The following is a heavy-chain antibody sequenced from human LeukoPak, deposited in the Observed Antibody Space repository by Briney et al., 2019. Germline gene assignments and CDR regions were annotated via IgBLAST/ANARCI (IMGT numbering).Heavy chain of an antibody. CDR3: ASTPLDSSSRAYYYYYMDV. V-gene: IGHV4-61*02. Sequence: SETLSLTCTVSGASISSGFGSTSSDKYYWSWIRQPAGKGPEWIGRISTSGSTNYNPSFKSRVTISVDTSKNQFSLKLSSVTAADTAVYYCASTPLDSSSRAYYYYYMDVWGKGTTVTVSS. CDR1: GASISSGFGSTSSDKYY. CDR2: ISTSGST. J-gene: IGHJ6*03. D-gene: IGHD6-6*01.